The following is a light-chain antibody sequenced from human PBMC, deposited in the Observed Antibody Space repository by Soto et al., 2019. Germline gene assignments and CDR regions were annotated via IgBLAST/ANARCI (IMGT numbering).Light chain of an antibody. V-gene: IGLV2-14*01. CDR2: EVS. CDR3: SSYSISTAYL. J-gene: IGLJ1*01. Sequence: QSALTQPASVSGSPGQSITISCTGTSSDVGGYDYVSWYQLHPGKAPKLMVFEVSNRPSGVSYRFSGSKSGNTASLTISGLQAEYLSDYFCSSYSISTAYLFGTGTKVTVL. CDR1: SSDVGGYDY.